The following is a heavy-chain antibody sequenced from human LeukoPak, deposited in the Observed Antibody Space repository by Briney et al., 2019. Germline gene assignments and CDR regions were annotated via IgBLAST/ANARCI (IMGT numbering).Heavy chain of an antibody. V-gene: IGHV3-23*01. CDR1: GFTFSSYA. Sequence: GGSLRLSCAASGFTFSSYAMSWVRQAPGKGLEWVSAISGSGGSTYYADSVKGRFTISRDNSKNTLYLQMNSLRAEDAAVYYCAKAPLGRCTGAICYFFDYWGQGALVTVSS. J-gene: IGHJ4*02. CDR2: ISGSGGST. D-gene: IGHD2-8*02. CDR3: AKAPLGRCTGAICYFFDY.